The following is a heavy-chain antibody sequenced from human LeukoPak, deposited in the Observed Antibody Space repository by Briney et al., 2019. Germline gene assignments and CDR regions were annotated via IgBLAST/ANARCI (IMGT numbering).Heavy chain of an antibody. CDR3: ARDLPTVVVFDY. Sequence: GGSLRLSCAASGFTFSSYSMNWVRQAPGKGLEWVSSISSSSSYIYYADSVKGRFTISRDSAKNSLYLQMNSLRAEDTAVYYCARDLPTVVVFDYWGQGTLVTVSS. CDR2: ISSSSSYI. CDR1: GFTFSSYS. V-gene: IGHV3-21*01. J-gene: IGHJ4*02. D-gene: IGHD4-23*01.